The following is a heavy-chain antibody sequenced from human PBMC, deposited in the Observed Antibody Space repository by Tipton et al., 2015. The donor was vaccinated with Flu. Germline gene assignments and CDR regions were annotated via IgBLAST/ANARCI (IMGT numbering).Heavy chain of an antibody. Sequence: TLSLTCGVSGDSVRSSNYYWGWIRQPPGKGLEWIGNTFHSGNTYLNPSLKSRVTISIDTSKNQFSLNVISVTAADTAVYYCARRDYSNYVSDPKNWFDPWGQGTLVTVSS. CDR2: TFHSGNT. CDR3: ARRDYSNYVSDPKNWFDP. J-gene: IGHJ5*02. D-gene: IGHD4-11*01. CDR1: GDSVRSSNYY. V-gene: IGHV4-38-2*01.